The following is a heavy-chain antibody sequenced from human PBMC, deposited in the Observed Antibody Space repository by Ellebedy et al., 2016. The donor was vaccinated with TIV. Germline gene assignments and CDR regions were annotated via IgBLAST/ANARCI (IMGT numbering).Heavy chain of an antibody. D-gene: IGHD5-12*01. Sequence: GESLKISCAASGYTFSDHYMDWVRQAPGTGLEWVGRIRNRANSYMTEYAASAKGRFTISRDDSKNSLSLQMNSLKTEDTAVYYCARAAYSHGFDYWGQGTLVTVSS. CDR2: IRNRANSYMT. CDR1: GYTFSDHY. J-gene: IGHJ4*02. CDR3: ARAAYSHGFDY. V-gene: IGHV3-72*01.